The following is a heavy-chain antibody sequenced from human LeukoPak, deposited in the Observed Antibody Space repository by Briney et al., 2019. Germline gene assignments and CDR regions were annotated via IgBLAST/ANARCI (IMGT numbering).Heavy chain of an antibody. CDR3: ARFGSGYDYFDY. V-gene: IGHV4-31*03. Sequence: SQTLSLTCTVSGGSMSSGCYYWSWIRPHPGKGLVWVGYIYYSGSTYYTPSLKSRVTISVDTSKNHFSLKLSSVTAADTAVYYCARFGSGYDYFDYWGQGTLVTVSS. CDR2: IYYSGST. D-gene: IGHD5-12*01. J-gene: IGHJ4*02. CDR1: GGSMSSGCYY.